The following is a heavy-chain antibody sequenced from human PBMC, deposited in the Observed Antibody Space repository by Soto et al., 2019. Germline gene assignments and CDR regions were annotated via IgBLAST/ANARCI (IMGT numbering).Heavy chain of an antibody. J-gene: IGHJ4*02. Sequence: QVQLVQSGAEVKKPGASVKVSCKASGYTFTSYAMHWVRQAPGQRLEWMGWINAGNGNTKYSQKFQGRVTITRDTSARTAYMELSSLRSEDTVVYYCASVLSSWYWLDYWGQGTLVTVSS. CDR1: GYTFTSYA. CDR3: ASVLSSWYWLDY. V-gene: IGHV1-3*01. CDR2: INAGNGNT. D-gene: IGHD6-13*01.